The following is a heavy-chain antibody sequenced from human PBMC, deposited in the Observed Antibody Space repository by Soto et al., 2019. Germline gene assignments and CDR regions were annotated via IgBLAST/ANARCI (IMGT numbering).Heavy chain of an antibody. CDR3: VKQAHGLDGVAFDY. D-gene: IGHD2-15*01. Sequence: HHVGSLKISCSASGFIFSESTIYWVRQVPGKGLEAISAVSTSGRSTYYADSVKDRFTISRDNSKNTLFLQMGSLRPEDTAIYYCVKQAHGLDGVAFDYWGQGTQVTVSS. V-gene: IGHV3-64D*06. J-gene: IGHJ4*02. CDR2: VSTSGRST. CDR1: GFIFSEST.